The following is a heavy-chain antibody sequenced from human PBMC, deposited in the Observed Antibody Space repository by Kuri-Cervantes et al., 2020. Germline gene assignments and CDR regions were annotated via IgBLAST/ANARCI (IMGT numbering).Heavy chain of an antibody. CDR1: GFTFSNAW. CDR2: IKSKTDGGTT. V-gene: IGHV3-15*01. D-gene: IGHD5-12*01. Sequence: GESLKISCAASGFTFSNAWMSWVRQAPGKGLEWVGRIKSKTDGGTTDYAAPVKGRFTISRDNSKNTLYLQMNSLRAEDTAVYYCAREEVATPSRYYYYGMDVWGQGTTVTVSS. J-gene: IGHJ6*02. CDR3: AREEVATPSRYYYYGMDV.